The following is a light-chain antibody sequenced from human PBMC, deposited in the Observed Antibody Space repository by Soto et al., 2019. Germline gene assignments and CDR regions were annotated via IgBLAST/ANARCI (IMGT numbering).Light chain of an antibody. V-gene: IGKV3-15*01. CDR3: QQYKDWPPLT. J-gene: IGKJ5*01. CDR2: GAS. Sequence: TVMTQSPATVSVSPGERVTLSCRASQSVNSDLAWYQHKPGQAPRLLVYGASTRATDIPARFSGSGSGTEFTLTISSLQSEDFAVYYCQQYKDWPPLTFGQGTRLEIK. CDR1: QSVNSD.